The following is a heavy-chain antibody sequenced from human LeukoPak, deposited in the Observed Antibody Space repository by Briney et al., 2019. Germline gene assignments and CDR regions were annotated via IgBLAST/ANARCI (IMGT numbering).Heavy chain of an antibody. CDR1: GGSISSYY. J-gene: IGHJ6*03. V-gene: IGHV4-59*01. Sequence: PSETLSLTCTVSGGSISSYYWSWIRQPPGKGLEWIGYIYYSGSTNYNPSLKSRVTISVDTSKNQFSLKLSSVTAADTAVYYCARRGADIVVVPAARKNYYYYYMDVWGKGTTVTISS. CDR2: IYYSGST. D-gene: IGHD2-2*01. CDR3: ARRGADIVVVPAARKNYYYYYMDV.